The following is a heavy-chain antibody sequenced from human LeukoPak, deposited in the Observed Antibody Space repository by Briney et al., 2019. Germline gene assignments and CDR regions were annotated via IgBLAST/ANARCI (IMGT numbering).Heavy chain of an antibody. CDR1: RFTFSIFA. CDR2: ISSSGSTI. D-gene: IGHD4-17*01. CDR3: ARAVRTTVTTFYYYYYMDV. J-gene: IGHJ6*03. V-gene: IGHV3-48*03. Sequence: EGSLRLSCAASRFTFSIFAMNWVRQAPGKGLEWVSYISSSGSTIYYADSVKGRFTISRDNAKNSLYLQMNSLRAEDTAVYYCARAVRTTVTTFYYYYYMDVWGKGTTVTISS.